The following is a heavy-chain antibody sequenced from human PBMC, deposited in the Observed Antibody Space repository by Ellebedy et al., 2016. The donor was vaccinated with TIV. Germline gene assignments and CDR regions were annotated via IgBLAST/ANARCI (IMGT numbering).Heavy chain of an antibody. CDR1: GFTFIRTA. J-gene: IGHJ4*02. CDR2: ISGSGVTT. CDR3: ARQREGYNFHYFDS. Sequence: GGSLRLSXAASGFTFIRTAMSWVRQAPGKGLEWVSVISGSGVTTDYADSVKGRFTISRDNSKNTLILQMNSLRAEDTAEYYCARQREGYNFHYFDSWGQGTLVTVSS. V-gene: IGHV3-23*01. D-gene: IGHD5-24*01.